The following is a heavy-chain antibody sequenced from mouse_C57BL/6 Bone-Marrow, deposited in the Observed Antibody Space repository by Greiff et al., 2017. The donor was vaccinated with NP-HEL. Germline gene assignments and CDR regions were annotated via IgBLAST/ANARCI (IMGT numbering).Heavy chain of an antibody. D-gene: IGHD2-3*01. J-gene: IGHJ2*01. Sequence: VQLQQPGAELVKPGASVKLSCTASGYTFTSYWMHWVQQRPGQGLEWIGMIHPSSGSTNYNEKFKSKATLTVDNSSSTAYMQLSRLTSEDSAVYYCARDGQRTLPDYWGQGTTLTVSA. CDR2: IHPSSGST. V-gene: IGHV1-64*01. CDR3: ARDGQRTLPDY. CDR1: GYTFTSYW.